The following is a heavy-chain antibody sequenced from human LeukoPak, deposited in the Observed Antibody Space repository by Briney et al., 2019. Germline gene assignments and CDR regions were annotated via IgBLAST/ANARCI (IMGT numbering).Heavy chain of an antibody. CDR2: IYYSGST. J-gene: IGHJ5*02. V-gene: IGHV4-59*01. Sequence: SETLSLTCTVSGGSISSYYWSWIRQPPGKGLEWIGYIYYSGSTNYNPSLKSRVTISVDTSKNQFSLKLGSVTAADTAVYYCAREAHYYDSSGYYLWFDPWGQGTLVTVSS. D-gene: IGHD3-22*01. CDR1: GGSISSYY. CDR3: AREAHYYDSSGYYLWFDP.